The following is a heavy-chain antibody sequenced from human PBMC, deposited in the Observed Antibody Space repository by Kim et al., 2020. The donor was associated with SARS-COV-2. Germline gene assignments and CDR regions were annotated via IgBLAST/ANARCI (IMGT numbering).Heavy chain of an antibody. J-gene: IGHJ4*02. CDR1: GGSISSSSYY. D-gene: IGHD3-3*01. Sequence: SETLSLTCTVSGGSISSSSYYWGWIRQPPGKGLEWIGSIYYSGSTYYNPSLKSRVTISVDTSKNQFSLKLSSVTAADTAGYYCARLPYNTKDFDYWGQGTLVTVSS. CDR2: IYYSGST. CDR3: ARLPYNTKDFDY. V-gene: IGHV4-39*01.